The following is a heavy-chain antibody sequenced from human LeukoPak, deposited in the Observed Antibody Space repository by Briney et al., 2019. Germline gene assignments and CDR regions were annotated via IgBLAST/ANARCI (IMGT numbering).Heavy chain of an antibody. CDR1: GGSISSSSYY. D-gene: IGHD2-15*01. Sequence: SETLSLTCTVSGGSISSSSYYWGWLRQPPGKGLEWIGSIYYSGSTYYNPSLRSRVTISVDTPKNQFSLELSSVTAADTAVYYCASYYCSGGSCYFDYWGQGTPVTVSS. J-gene: IGHJ4*02. CDR2: IYYSGST. V-gene: IGHV4-39*01. CDR3: ASYYCSGGSCYFDY.